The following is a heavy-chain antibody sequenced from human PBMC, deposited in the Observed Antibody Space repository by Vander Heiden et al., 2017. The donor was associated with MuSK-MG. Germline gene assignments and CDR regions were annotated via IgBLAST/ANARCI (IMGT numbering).Heavy chain of an antibody. CDR1: GYTFTSYA. V-gene: IGHV1-3*01. CDR3: ARVDYYDSSGYYLPYYYYYGMDV. CDR2: INAGNGNT. J-gene: IGHJ6*02. Sequence: QVQLVQSGAEVKKPGASVQVSCKASGYTFTSYAMHWVRQAPGQRLEWMGWINAGNGNTKYSQKFQGRVTITRDTSASTAYMELSSLRSEDTAVYYCARVDYYDSSGYYLPYYYYYGMDVWGQGTTVTVSS. D-gene: IGHD3-22*01.